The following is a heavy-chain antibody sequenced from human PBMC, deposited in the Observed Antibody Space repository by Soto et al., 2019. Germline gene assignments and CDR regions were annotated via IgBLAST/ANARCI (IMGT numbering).Heavy chain of an antibody. V-gene: IGHV1-3*01. CDR3: ARGGSLYWYFYL. D-gene: IGHD1-26*01. J-gene: IGHJ2*01. CDR1: GYTFTNYG. Sequence: ASVKACGKASGYTFTNYGMHWVRQAPGQRLEWMGWINAGNGNTKYSQKFQGRVTITRDTSASTAYMELSSLRSEDTAVYYCARGGSLYWYFYLWGRGTLVTVSS. CDR2: INAGNGNT.